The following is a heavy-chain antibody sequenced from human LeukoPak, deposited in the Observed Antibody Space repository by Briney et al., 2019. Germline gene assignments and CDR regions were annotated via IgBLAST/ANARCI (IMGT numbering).Heavy chain of an antibody. V-gene: IGHV1-46*01. J-gene: IGHJ3*02. Sequence: GASVKVSCKASGYTFTYYYMFWVRQAPGQGLEWMGIINPSGGSTSYAQKFQGRVTMTRDMSTSTVYMELSSLRSEDTAVYYCARVPYYDSSGYFRLAFDIWGQGTMVTVSS. CDR1: GYTFTYYY. CDR3: ARVPYYDSSGYFRLAFDI. CDR2: INPSGGST. D-gene: IGHD3-22*01.